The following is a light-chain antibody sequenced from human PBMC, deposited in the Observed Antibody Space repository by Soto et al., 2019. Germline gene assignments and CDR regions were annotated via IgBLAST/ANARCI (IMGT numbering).Light chain of an antibody. V-gene: IGKV3-20*01. Sequence: EIVLTQSPGTLSLSPGERATLSCRASQSVSSSYLAWHQQKPGQAPRLPIYGASSRATGIPDRFSGSGSGTDFTLTISRLEPEDFAVYYCQQYGSSPTFGQGTKVDIK. J-gene: IGKJ1*01. CDR1: QSVSSSY. CDR3: QQYGSSPT. CDR2: GAS.